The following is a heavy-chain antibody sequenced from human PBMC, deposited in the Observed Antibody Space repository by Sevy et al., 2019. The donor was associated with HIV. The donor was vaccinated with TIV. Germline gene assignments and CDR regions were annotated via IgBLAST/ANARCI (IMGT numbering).Heavy chain of an antibody. CDR2: IIPIFGTA. J-gene: IGHJ6*02. CDR3: ARNGYDSSYYYGIDV. D-gene: IGHD3-22*01. V-gene: IGHV1-69*13. Sequence: ASVKVSCKASGGTFSSYAISWVRQAPGQGLEWMGGIIPIFGTANYAQKFQGRVTITADESTSTADMELSSLRSEDTAVYYCARNGYDSSYYYGIDVWGQGTTVTVSS. CDR1: GGTFSSYA.